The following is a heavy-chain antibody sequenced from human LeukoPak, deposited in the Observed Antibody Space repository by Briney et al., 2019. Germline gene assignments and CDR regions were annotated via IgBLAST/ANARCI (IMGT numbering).Heavy chain of an antibody. V-gene: IGHV4-59*12. Sequence: PSETLSLTCTVSGGSISSYYWSWIRQPPGKGLEWIGYIYYSGSTYYNPSLKSRVTISVDTSKNQFSLKLSSVTAADTAVYYCARDSRGIDYWGQGTLVTVSS. CDR3: ARDSRGIDY. J-gene: IGHJ4*02. CDR2: IYYSGST. D-gene: IGHD3-16*01. CDR1: GGSISSYY.